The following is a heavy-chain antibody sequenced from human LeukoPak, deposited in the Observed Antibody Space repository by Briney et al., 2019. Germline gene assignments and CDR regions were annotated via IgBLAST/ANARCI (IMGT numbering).Heavy chain of an antibody. CDR2: ISGSGGST. Sequence: GGSLRLSCAASGFTFDDYAMSWVRQAPGKGLEWVSGISGSGGSTYYADSVKGRFTISRDNSKNTLYLQMNSLRAEDTAVYYCAKEQWLAQSAYFDYWGQGTLATVSS. CDR3: AKEQWLAQSAYFDY. D-gene: IGHD6-19*01. CDR1: GFTFDDYA. V-gene: IGHV3-23*01. J-gene: IGHJ4*02.